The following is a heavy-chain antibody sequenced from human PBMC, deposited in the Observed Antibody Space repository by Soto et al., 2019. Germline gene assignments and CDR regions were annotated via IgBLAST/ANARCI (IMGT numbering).Heavy chain of an antibody. J-gene: IGHJ6*02. D-gene: IGHD2-15*01. CDR2: INHSGST. CDR3: ARVGGYCSGGSCYGTARGTYYYYGLEV. V-gene: IGHV4-34*01. CDR1: GGSFSGYY. Sequence: PSGTLSLTCAVYGGSFSGYYWSWIRQPPGKGLEWIGEINHSGSTNYNPSLKSRVTISVDTSKNQFSLKLSSVTAADTAVYYCARVGGYCSGGSCYGTARGTYYYYGLEVWGQGTTVTV.